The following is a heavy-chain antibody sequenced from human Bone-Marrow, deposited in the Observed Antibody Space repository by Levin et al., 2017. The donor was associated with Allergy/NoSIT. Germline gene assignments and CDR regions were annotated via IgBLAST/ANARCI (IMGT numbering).Heavy chain of an antibody. CDR1: GFIFSNYA. V-gene: IGHV3-23*01. CDR2: ISGSGGRT. D-gene: IGHD2-2*01. CDR3: AKDTSGSASWCTLDY. Sequence: GGSLRLSCAASGFIFSNYAMSWVRQAPGKGLEWVSIISGSGGRTHYADSVKGRFTISRDNSKNTLYLQMNSLRDEDTAVYYCAKDTSGSASWCTLDYWGQGALVSVSS. J-gene: IGHJ4*02.